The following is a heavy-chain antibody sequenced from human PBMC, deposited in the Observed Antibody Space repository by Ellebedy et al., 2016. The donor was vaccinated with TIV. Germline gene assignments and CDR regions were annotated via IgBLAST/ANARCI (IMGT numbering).Heavy chain of an antibody. V-gene: IGHV3-21*01. Sequence: GESLKISXAASGFTFSSYWMHWVRQAPGKGLEWVSSISSSSSYIYYADSVKGRFTISRDNAKNSLYLQMNSLRAEDTAVYYCARDSDYDILTGYSDPVDYWGQGTLVTVSS. CDR2: ISSSSSYI. CDR3: ARDSDYDILTGYSDPVDY. J-gene: IGHJ4*02. D-gene: IGHD3-9*01. CDR1: GFTFSSYW.